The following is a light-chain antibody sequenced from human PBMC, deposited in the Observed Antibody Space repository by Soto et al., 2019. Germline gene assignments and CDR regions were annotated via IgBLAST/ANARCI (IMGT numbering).Light chain of an antibody. CDR2: GAS. V-gene: IGKV3-20*01. CDR1: QRVSSNY. CDR3: HQYGTLPYA. J-gene: IGKJ2*01. Sequence: IALTQSPGTRSLSPGERATLSCRASQRVSSNYVAWYQHKPGQAPRLLIHGASIRATGIPDRFSGSGSGTDFTLTISRLEPEDFSVYYCHQYGTLPYAFGQGTKLQIK.